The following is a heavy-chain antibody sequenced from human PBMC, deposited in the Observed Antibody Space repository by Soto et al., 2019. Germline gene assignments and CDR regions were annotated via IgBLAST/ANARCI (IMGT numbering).Heavy chain of an antibody. CDR2: INPNSGGT. J-gene: IGHJ4*02. CDR3: ARDDGRVYYDSSGYYGFDY. CDR1: GYTFTGYY. V-gene: IGHV1-2*04. Sequence: QVQLVQSGAEVKKPGASVKVSCKASGYTFTGYYMHWVRQAPGQGLEWMGWINPNSGGTNYAQKFQGWVTMTRDTSISTAYMELSRLRSDDTAVYYCARDDGRVYYDSSGYYGFDYWGQGTLVTVSS. D-gene: IGHD3-22*01.